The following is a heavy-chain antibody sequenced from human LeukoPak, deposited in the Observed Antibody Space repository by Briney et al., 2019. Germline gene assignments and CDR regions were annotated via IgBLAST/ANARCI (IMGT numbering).Heavy chain of an antibody. D-gene: IGHD5-18*01. CDR2: ISGSGGST. J-gene: IGHJ6*02. CDR3: ANARDTAMVNGMDV. Sequence: GGSLRLSCAASGFTFSSYAMSWVRQAPVKGLEWVSAISGSGGSTYYADSVKGRFTISRDNSKDTLYLQMNSLRAEDTAVYYCANARDTAMVNGMDVWGQGTTVTVSS. V-gene: IGHV3-23*01. CDR1: GFTFSSYA.